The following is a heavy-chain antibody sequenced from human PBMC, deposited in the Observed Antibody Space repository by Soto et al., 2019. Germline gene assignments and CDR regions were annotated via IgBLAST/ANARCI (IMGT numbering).Heavy chain of an antibody. CDR2: ISAYLGIA. Sequence: ASVKVSCKASGYTFTSYGISWVRQAPGQGLEWMGWISAYLGIANYAQKLQGRVTITADKSTSTAYMELRSLRSEDTAVYYCARDSPESEFVVYWGQGTLVTVSS. CDR1: GYTFTSYG. CDR3: ARDSPESEFVVY. D-gene: IGHD2-21*01. V-gene: IGHV1-18*01. J-gene: IGHJ4*02.